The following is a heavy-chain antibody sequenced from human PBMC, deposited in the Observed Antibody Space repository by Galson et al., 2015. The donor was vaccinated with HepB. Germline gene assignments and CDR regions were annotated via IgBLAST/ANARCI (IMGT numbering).Heavy chain of an antibody. CDR3: AKKHHPGRFQAGVDH. D-gene: IGHD3-3*01. J-gene: IGHJ5*02. Sequence: SETLSLTCTVSGGSISGYYWSWIRQPPGKGLEWIGYIYSSGTTTYNPSLKSRVTISVDTSKNQFSLRLSSVTAADTGLYDCAKKHHPGRFQAGVDHWGQGTQVT. CDR2: IYSSGTT. V-gene: IGHV4-59*01. CDR1: GGSISGYY.